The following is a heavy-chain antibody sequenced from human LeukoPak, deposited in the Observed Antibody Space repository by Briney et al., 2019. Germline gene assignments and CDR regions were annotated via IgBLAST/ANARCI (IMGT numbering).Heavy chain of an antibody. D-gene: IGHD2-8*01. V-gene: IGHV3-53*05. Sequence: PGGSLRLSCAASGFTVSSNYMSWVRQAPGKGLEWVSVIYSGGSTYYADSVKGRFTISRDNSKSTLYLQMNSLRDDDSAAYFCARVYLERLTADFDHWGQGTQVTVSP. J-gene: IGHJ4*02. CDR2: IYSGGST. CDR3: ARVYLERLTADFDH. CDR1: GFTVSSNY.